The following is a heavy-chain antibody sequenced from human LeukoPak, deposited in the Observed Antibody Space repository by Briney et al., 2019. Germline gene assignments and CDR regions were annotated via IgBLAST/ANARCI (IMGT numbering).Heavy chain of an antibody. Sequence: GESLKISWKGAGYSFTSYWICWVRQMPGKDLEWMGIIYPGDSDTRYSPSFQGQVTISADKSISTAYLQWSSLKASDTAMYYCARQDFPDYDILTGYANFDYWGQGTLVTVSS. CDR3: ARQDFPDYDILTGYANFDY. V-gene: IGHV5-51*01. CDR2: IYPGDSDT. D-gene: IGHD3-9*01. J-gene: IGHJ4*02. CDR1: GYSFTSYW.